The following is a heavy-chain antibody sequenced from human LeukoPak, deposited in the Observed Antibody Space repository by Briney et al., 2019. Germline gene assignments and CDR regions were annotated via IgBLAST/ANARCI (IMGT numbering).Heavy chain of an antibody. CDR3: AKWKYSNSGIDDY. D-gene: IGHD6-6*01. CDR1: GFTFSSYA. Sequence: GGSLRLSCAASGFTFSSYAMSWVRQVPGKGLEWVSVISGSGDNTYYAGSVKGRFTISRDNSKNMLYLQMNSLRAEDTAVYYCAKWKYSNSGIDDYWGQGTLVTVSS. V-gene: IGHV3-23*01. CDR2: ISGSGDNT. J-gene: IGHJ4*02.